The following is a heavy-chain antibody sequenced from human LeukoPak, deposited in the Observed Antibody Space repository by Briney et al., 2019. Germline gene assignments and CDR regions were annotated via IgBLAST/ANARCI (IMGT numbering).Heavy chain of an antibody. V-gene: IGHV4-61*02. Sequence: SQTLSLTCTVSGGSISSGSYYWSWIRQPAGKGLEWIGRIYTSGSTNYNPSLKSRVTISVDTSKNQFSLKLSSVAAADTAVYYCARKVGYSSSSWFDPWGQGTLVTVSS. CDR3: ARKVGYSSSSWFDP. D-gene: IGHD6-6*01. CDR1: GGSISSGSYY. J-gene: IGHJ5*02. CDR2: IYTSGST.